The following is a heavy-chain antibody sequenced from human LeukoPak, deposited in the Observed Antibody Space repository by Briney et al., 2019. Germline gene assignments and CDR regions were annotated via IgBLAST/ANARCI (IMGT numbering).Heavy chain of an antibody. J-gene: IGHJ4*02. CDR3: ASLTVTSPLFDY. Sequence: ASVKVSCKASGYTFTGYYMHWVRQAPGQGLEWMGRINPNSGGTNYAQKFQGRVTMTRDTSISTAYMELSRLRSDDTAVYYCASLTVTSPLFDYWGQGTPVTVSS. D-gene: IGHD4-17*01. V-gene: IGHV1-2*06. CDR1: GYTFTGYY. CDR2: INPNSGGT.